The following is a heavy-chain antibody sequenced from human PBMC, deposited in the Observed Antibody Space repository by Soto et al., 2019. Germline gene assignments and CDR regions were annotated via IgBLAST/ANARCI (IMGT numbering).Heavy chain of an antibody. CDR1: GFTFSSYA. CDR3: ANDIAVAGTGTLGFDY. V-gene: IGHV3-23*01. D-gene: IGHD6-19*01. J-gene: IGHJ4*02. Sequence: PGGSLRLSCAASGFTFSSYAMSWVRQAPGKGLEWVSAISGSGGSTYYADSVKGRFTISRDNSKNTLYLQMNSLRAEDTAVYYCANDIAVAGTGTLGFDYWGQGTLVTVSS. CDR2: ISGSGGST.